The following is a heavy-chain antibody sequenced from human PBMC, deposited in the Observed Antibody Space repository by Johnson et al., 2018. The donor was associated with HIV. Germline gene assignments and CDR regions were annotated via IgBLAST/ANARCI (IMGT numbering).Heavy chain of an antibody. CDR3: AGDGRDLVTRGSFDI. Sequence: VQLVESGGGLVQPGGSLRLSCAASGITVSSNYMSWVRQAPGKGLEWVSVIFSVGGAYYADSVTGRLIISRDKSTNMLYLHRNSLRPEDTAVYYCAGDGRDLVTRGSFDIWGQGTVVTVSS. D-gene: IGHD3-9*01. V-gene: IGHV3-66*02. CDR1: GITVSSNY. CDR2: IFSVGGA. J-gene: IGHJ3*02.